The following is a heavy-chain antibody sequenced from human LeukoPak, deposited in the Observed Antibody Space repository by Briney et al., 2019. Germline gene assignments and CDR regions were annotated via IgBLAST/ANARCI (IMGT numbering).Heavy chain of an antibody. V-gene: IGHV3-23*01. CDR2: ISTAGAGT. J-gene: IGHJ4*02. Sequence: GGSLRLSCAASGFTFNNYAMIWVRQAPGKGLEWVSTISTAGAGTYYADSVKGRFTISRDNSKNTLYLQMNSLRAEGTAVYYCAKRGGSGSYYPFDYWGQGTLVTVSS. D-gene: IGHD3-10*01. CDR3: AKRGGSGSYYPFDY. CDR1: GFTFNNYA.